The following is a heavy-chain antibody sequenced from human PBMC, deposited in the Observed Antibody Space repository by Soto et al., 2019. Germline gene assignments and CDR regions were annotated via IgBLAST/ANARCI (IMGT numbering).Heavy chain of an antibody. V-gene: IGHV3-13*01. CDR1: GFTFSSYD. D-gene: IGHD6-13*01. J-gene: IGHJ6*03. CDR2: IGTAGDT. CDR3: ARGGIAAAGMKYYYYYSYMDV. Sequence: EVQLVESGGGLVQPGGSLRLSCAASGFTFSSYDMHWVRQATGKGLEWVSAIGTAGDTYYPGSVKGRFTISRENAKNSLYLQMNSLRAGDTAVYYCARGGIAAAGMKYYYYYSYMDVWGKGTTVTVSS.